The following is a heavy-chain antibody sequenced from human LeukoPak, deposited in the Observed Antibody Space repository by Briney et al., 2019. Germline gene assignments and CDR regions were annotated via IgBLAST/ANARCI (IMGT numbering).Heavy chain of an antibody. D-gene: IGHD3-10*01. V-gene: IGHV4-34*12. CDR1: GESFRGYY. CDR3: ARLLVRGVSYPYYFMDV. J-gene: IGHJ6*03. Sequence: PSETLSLTCGVSGESFRGYYWSWIRQPPGQGLEWIGEILHSGDTNYNPSLKSRVSMSIDTSKNHFSLKLSSVTAADTAVYYCARLLVRGVSYPYYFMDVWAKGTTVIVSS. CDR2: ILHSGDT.